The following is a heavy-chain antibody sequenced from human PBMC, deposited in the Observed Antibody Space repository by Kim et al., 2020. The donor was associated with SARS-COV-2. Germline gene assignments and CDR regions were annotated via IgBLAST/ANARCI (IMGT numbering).Heavy chain of an antibody. CDR3: ARHGRGDIIGGT. J-gene: IGHJ5*02. V-gene: IGHV4-59*08. Sequence: NCSPSIRSRVTITVDTTKNQFSLKLSPVTAADTAVYYCARHGRGDIIGGTWGQGTLVTVSS. D-gene: IGHD5-12*01.